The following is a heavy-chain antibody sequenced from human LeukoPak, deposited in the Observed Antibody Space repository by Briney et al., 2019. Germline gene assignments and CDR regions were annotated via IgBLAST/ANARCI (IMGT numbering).Heavy chain of an antibody. J-gene: IGHJ3*02. Sequence: GGSLRLSCAASGFTFSNAWMSWIRQAPGKGLEWVSYISSSGSTIYYADSVKGRFTISRDNAKNSLYLQMNSLRAEDTAVYYCARETSELRYFDWLTHDAFDIWGQGTMVTVSS. CDR1: GFTFSNAW. D-gene: IGHD3-9*01. CDR3: ARETSELRYFDWLTHDAFDI. CDR2: ISSSGSTI. V-gene: IGHV3-11*04.